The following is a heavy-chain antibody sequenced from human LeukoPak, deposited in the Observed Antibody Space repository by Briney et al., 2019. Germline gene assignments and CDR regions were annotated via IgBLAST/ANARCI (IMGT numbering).Heavy chain of an antibody. J-gene: IGHJ4*02. Sequence: PGGSLRLSCAASGFTFSSYGMHWVRQAPGKGLEWVAVISYDGSNKYYADSVKGRFTISRDNSKNTLYLQMNSLRAEDTAVYYCAKEGLTMVRGVYFDYWGQGTLVTVSS. V-gene: IGHV3-30*18. D-gene: IGHD3-10*01. CDR3: AKEGLTMVRGVYFDY. CDR1: GFTFSSYG. CDR2: ISYDGSNK.